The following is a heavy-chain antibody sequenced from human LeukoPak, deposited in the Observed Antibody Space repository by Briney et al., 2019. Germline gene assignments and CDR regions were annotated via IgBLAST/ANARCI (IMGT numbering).Heavy chain of an antibody. Sequence: SETLSLTCTVSGGSISSYYWSWIRQPPGKGLEWIGYIYYSGSTNYNPSLKSRVTISVDTSKNQFSLKLSSVTAADTAVYYCAXDCVDYYGMGVWGQGTTVTVSS. CDR2: IYYSGST. V-gene: IGHV4-59*01. CDR1: GGSISSYY. CDR3: AXDCVDYYGMGV. J-gene: IGHJ6*02.